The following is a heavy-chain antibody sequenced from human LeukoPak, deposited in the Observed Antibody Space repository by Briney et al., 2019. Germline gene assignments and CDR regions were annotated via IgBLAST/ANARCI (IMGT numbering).Heavy chain of an antibody. V-gene: IGHV3-30-3*01. J-gene: IGHJ4*02. D-gene: IGHD3-22*01. CDR1: GFTFSSYA. CDR3: ALTTSYYDSSGYSRFGY. Sequence: GGSLRLSCAASGFTFSSYAMHWVRQAPGEGLEWVAVISYDGSNKYYADSVKGRFTISRDNSKNTLYLQMNSLRAEDTAVYYCALTTSYYDSSGYSRFGYWGQGTLVTVSP. CDR2: ISYDGSNK.